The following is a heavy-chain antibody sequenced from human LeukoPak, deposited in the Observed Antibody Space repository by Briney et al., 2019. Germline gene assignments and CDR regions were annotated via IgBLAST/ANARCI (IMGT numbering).Heavy chain of an antibody. CDR2: INPSGGST. Sequence: ASVKVSCKASGYTFTSYYMHWVRQAPGQGLEWMGIINPSGGSTSYAQKFQGRVTMTRDMSTSTVYMELSSLRSEDTAVYYCARVRARYYDFWSGSRTGYYFDYWGQGTLVTVSS. V-gene: IGHV1-46*01. CDR3: ARVRARYYDFWSGSRTGYYFDY. J-gene: IGHJ4*02. CDR1: GYTFTSYY. D-gene: IGHD3-3*01.